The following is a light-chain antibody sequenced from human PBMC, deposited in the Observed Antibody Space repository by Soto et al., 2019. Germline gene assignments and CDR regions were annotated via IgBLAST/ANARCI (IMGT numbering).Light chain of an antibody. CDR1: QSVGTY. J-gene: IGKJ5*01. Sequence: EIVLTQSPATLSLSPGERATLSCRASQSVGTYLAWYQQKPGQAPRLLIYEASNRATGISARFSGSGSGTDFTLTISRLEPGDFAVYYCQQYGSSPITFGQGTRLEIK. CDR3: QQYGSSPIT. V-gene: IGKV3-20*01. CDR2: EAS.